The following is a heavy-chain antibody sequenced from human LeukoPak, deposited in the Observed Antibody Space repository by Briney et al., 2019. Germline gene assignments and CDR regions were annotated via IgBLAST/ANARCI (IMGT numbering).Heavy chain of an antibody. CDR3: AKDYFGTLEY. J-gene: IGHJ4*02. Sequence: GGSLRLSCAASGFPFDISWMHWVRQAPGKGLVWVSRITSDGSDTTYTDSVKGRFTISRDNAKNTLFLQMNSLRAEDTAVYYCAKDYFGTLEYWGGGTLVTVSS. CDR2: ITSDGSDT. D-gene: IGHD1-14*01. CDR1: GFPFDISW. V-gene: IGHV3-74*01.